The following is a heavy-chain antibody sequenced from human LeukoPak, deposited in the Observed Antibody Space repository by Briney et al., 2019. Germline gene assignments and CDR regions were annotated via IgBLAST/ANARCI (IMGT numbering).Heavy chain of an antibody. CDR1: GGSISNYY. D-gene: IGHD3-9*01. Sequence: PSETLSLTCTVSGGSISNYYWSWIRQPPGKGLEWIGSIYYSGSTYYNPSLKSRVTISVDTSKNQFSLKLSSVTAADTAVYYCARQPGSYYDILTGHIPGYWGQGTLVTVSS. CDR2: IYYSGST. V-gene: IGHV4-39*01. J-gene: IGHJ4*02. CDR3: ARQPGSYYDILTGHIPGY.